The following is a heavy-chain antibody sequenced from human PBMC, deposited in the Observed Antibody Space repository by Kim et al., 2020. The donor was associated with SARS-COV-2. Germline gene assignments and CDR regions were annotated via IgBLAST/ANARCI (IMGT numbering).Heavy chain of an antibody. V-gene: IGHV4-4*02. CDR3: ATQQWLGSPDGDFDI. Sequence: SETLSLTCAVSGGSISSSNWWSWVRQPPGKGLEWIGEIYHSGSTNYNPSLKSRVTISVDKSKNQFSLKLSSVTAADTAVYYCATQQWLGSPDGDFDIWGQGTMVTVSS. J-gene: IGHJ3*02. CDR1: GGSISSSNW. CDR2: IYHSGST. D-gene: IGHD6-19*01.